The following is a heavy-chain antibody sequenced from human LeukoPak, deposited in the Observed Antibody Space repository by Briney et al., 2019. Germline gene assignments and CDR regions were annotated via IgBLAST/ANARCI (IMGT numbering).Heavy chain of an antibody. D-gene: IGHD3-10*01. V-gene: IGHV4-38-2*01. J-gene: IGHJ4*02. Sequence: SETLSLTCAVSGYSISRGYYWGWIRQPPWKGLEWIGSIYHSGSTYYNPSLKSRVTISVDTSKNQFSLKVRSVTAADTAVYYCAGWFGELLSLFAYWGQGTLVTVSS. CDR1: GYSISRGYY. CDR3: AGWFGELLSLFAY. CDR2: IYHSGST.